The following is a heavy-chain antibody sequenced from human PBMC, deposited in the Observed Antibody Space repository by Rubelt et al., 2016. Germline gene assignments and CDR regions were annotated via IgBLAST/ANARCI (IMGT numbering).Heavy chain of an antibody. CDR1: GGSFSGYY. CDR2: INHSGST. CDR3: ARGGLNFDSRDFDY. D-gene: IGHD3-22*01. J-gene: IGHJ4*02. Sequence: QVQLQQWGAGLLKPSETLSLTCAVYGGSFSGYYWSWIRQPPGKGLEWIGEINHSGSTNYNPSLKIRVTISVDTSKNQFALKLSSVTAADTAVYYCARGGLNFDSRDFDYWGQGTLVTVSS. V-gene: IGHV4-34*01.